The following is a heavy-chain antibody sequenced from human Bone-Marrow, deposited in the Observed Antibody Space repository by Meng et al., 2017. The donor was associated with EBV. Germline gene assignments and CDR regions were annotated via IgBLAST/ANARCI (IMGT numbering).Heavy chain of an antibody. Sequence: QRQLQESGPGLVKPSETLSLTGTVSGGSISSSSYYWGWIRQPPGKGLEWIGSINYSGSTFYNPSLKTRVTISVDTSKNQFSLRLSSVTAADTALYYCAREDNASFDPWGQGTLVTVSS. CDR2: INYSGST. CDR3: AREDNASFDP. CDR1: GGSISSSSYY. V-gene: IGHV4-39*07. J-gene: IGHJ5*02. D-gene: IGHD2-15*01.